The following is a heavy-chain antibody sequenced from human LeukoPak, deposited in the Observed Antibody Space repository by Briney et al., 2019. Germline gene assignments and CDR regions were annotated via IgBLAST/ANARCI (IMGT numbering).Heavy chain of an antibody. CDR2: ISYSGST. V-gene: IGHV4-59*08. J-gene: IGHJ4*02. CDR3: ARHFPGTAAAGPNFDY. D-gene: IGHD6-13*01. CDR1: GGSIASYY. Sequence: SETLSLTCTVSGGSIASYYWSWIRQPPGKGLEWIGYISYSGSTNYNPTLKSRVTISVDTSKNQFSLKLSSVTAADTAVYYCARHFPGTAAAGPNFDYWGQGTLVTVSS.